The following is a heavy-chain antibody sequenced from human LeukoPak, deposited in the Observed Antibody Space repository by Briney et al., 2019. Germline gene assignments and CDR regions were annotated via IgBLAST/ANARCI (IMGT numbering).Heavy chain of an antibody. J-gene: IGHJ6*02. CDR3: ATSRIVVVPAAMGTGQYYYYGMDV. CDR1: GYTLTELS. D-gene: IGHD2-2*01. Sequence: ASVTVSCKVSGYTLTELSMHWVRQAPGKGLEWMGGFDPEDGETIYAQKFQGRVTMTEDTSTDTAYMELSSLRSEDTAVYYCATSRIVVVPAAMGTGQYYYYGMDVWGQGTTVTVSS. CDR2: FDPEDGET. V-gene: IGHV1-24*01.